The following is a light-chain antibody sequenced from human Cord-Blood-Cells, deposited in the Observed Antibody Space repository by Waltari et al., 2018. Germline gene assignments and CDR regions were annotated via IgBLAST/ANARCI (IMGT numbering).Light chain of an antibody. J-gene: IGKJ3*01. Sequence: EIVMTQSPATLSVSPGERATLSCRASQSVSSNLAWYQQKPGQAPRLLIYGASPRATGIPARFSGSGSGTEFTLTISSLQSEDFAVYYCQQYNNWPPAITFGPGTKVDIK. CDR3: QQYNNWPPAIT. V-gene: IGKV3-15*01. CDR2: GAS. CDR1: QSVSSN.